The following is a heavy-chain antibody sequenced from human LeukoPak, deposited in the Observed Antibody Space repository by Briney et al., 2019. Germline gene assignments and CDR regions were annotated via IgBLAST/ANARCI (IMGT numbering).Heavy chain of an antibody. CDR1: GFTFSNYG. V-gene: IGHV3-30*18. CDR3: AKDPRRYSRTGGYFDY. CDR2: ISYDGSNK. Sequence: GGSLRLSCAAPGFTFSNYGMHWVRQAPGKGLEWVALISYDGSNKYYADSVKGRFTISRDSSKNTLYLQMNSLRAEDTAVYYCAKDPRRYSRTGGYFDYWGQGTLVTVSS. D-gene: IGHD6-13*01. J-gene: IGHJ4*02.